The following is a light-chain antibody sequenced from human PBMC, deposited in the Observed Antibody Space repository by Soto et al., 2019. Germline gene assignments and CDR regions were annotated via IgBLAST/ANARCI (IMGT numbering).Light chain of an antibody. V-gene: IGKV3-20*01. CDR3: QQYGSSPRT. J-gene: IGKJ1*01. CDR2: GAS. Sequence: ELVLTQSPATLSLSPGDRATLSCRASQDVGGYWSWFQQKPGQAPRLLIYGASNRATGIPDRFSGSGSGTDFTLTISRLEPEDFAVYYCQQYGSSPRTFGQGTKVDIK. CDR1: QDVGGY.